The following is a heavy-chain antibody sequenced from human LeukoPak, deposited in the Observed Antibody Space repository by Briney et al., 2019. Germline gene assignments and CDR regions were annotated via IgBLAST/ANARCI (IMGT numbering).Heavy chain of an antibody. Sequence: GGSLRLSCAASGFTFSSYAMSWVRQAPGKGLEWVSGISGSGGSTYYADSVRGRFTISRDNSKNTLYLQMNRLRAGDTAVYYCAKAMGATHFDYWGQGTLVTVSS. CDR1: GFTFSSYA. V-gene: IGHV3-23*01. D-gene: IGHD1-26*01. CDR3: AKAMGATHFDY. CDR2: ISGSGGST. J-gene: IGHJ4*02.